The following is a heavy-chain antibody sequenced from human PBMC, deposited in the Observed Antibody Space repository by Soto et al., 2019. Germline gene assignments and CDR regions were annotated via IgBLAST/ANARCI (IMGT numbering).Heavy chain of an antibody. D-gene: IGHD3-16*02. CDR3: ARDPSTGDYIWGSYRPRGYFDY. CDR1: GFTFSDYY. V-gene: IGHV3-11*01. J-gene: IGHJ4*02. Sequence: GGSLRLSCAASGFTFSDYYMSWIRQAPGKGLEWVSYISSSGSTIYYADSVKGRFTISRDNAKNSLYLQMNSLRAEDTAVYYCARDPSTGDYIWGSYRPRGYFDYWGQGTLVTVSS. CDR2: ISSSGSTI.